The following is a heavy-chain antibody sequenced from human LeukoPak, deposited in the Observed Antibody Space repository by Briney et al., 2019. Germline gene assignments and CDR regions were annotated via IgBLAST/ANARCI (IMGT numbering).Heavy chain of an antibody. CDR1: GFTFSRYW. CDR2: IKQDGSEK. CDR3: ARDVVVVPAAGWYYFYYMDV. V-gene: IGHV3-7*01. Sequence: GGSLRLSCAASGFTFSRYWMSWVRQAPGKGLEWVANIKQDGSEKYYVDSVKGRFTISRDNAKNSLYLQMNSLRAEDTAVYYCARDVVVVPAAGWYYFYYMDVWGKGTTVTVSS. D-gene: IGHD2-2*01. J-gene: IGHJ6*03.